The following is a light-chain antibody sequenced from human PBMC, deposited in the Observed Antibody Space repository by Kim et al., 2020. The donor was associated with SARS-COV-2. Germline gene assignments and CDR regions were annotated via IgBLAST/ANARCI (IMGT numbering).Light chain of an antibody. J-gene: IGKJ1*01. CDR3: QQTDTYPWT. CDR2: NVF. V-gene: IGKV1-39*01. CDR1: QTVDNY. Sequence: ASARDSVTIPSRASQTVDNYLNWYQHRPGEAPKLLFYNVFILHHGVPSRFSGGGSGTSFTLTIANLQPEDSAVYFCQQTDTYPWTFGQGTKVDIK.